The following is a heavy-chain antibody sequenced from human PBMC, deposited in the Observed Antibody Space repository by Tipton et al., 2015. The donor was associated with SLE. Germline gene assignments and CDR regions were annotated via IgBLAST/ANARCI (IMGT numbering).Heavy chain of an antibody. CDR1: GGSISSSSYY. D-gene: IGHD3-9*01. V-gene: IGHV4-39*07. CDR2: IYYSGST. Sequence: TLSLTCTVSGGSISSSSYYWGWIRQPPGKGLEWIGSIYYSGSTYYNPSLKSRVTISVDTSKNQFSLKLSSVTAADTAVYYCARAPRLVRSREFDYWGQGTLVTVSS. CDR3: ARAPRLVRSREFDY. J-gene: IGHJ4*02.